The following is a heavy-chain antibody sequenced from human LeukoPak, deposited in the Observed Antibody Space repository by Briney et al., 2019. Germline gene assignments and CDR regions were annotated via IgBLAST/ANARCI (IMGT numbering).Heavy chain of an antibody. Sequence: SETLSLTCAVYGGSFSGYYWGWIRQPPGKGLEWIGEINHSGSTNYNPSLKSRVTISGDTSKNQFSLKLRSVTAADTAMYYCARLYGSGSYYRHWGQGTLVTVSS. V-gene: IGHV4-34*01. D-gene: IGHD3-10*01. CDR3: ARLYGSGSYYRH. CDR1: GGSFSGYY. J-gene: IGHJ4*02. CDR2: INHSGST.